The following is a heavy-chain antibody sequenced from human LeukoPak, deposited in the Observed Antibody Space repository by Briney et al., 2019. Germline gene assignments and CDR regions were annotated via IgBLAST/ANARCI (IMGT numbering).Heavy chain of an antibody. CDR3: AKAGVTGIVGATTLGY. CDR2: ISGSGGST. V-gene: IGHV3-23*01. CDR1: GLTFSSYA. J-gene: IGHJ4*02. D-gene: IGHD1-26*01. Sequence: PGGSLRLSCAASGLTFSSYAMSWVRQAPGKGLEWVSAISGSGGSTYYADSVKGRFTISRDNSKNTLYLQMNSLRAEDTAVYYCAKAGVTGIVGATTLGYWGQGTLVTVSS.